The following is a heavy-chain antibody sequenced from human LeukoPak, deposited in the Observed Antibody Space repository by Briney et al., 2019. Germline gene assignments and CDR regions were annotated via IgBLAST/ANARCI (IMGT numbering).Heavy chain of an antibody. CDR2: IWYDGSNK. Sequence: GRSLRLSCAASGFTFSSYGMHWVRQAPGKGLEWVAVIWYDGSNKNYADSVKGRFTIPRDNSKNTLYLQMNSLRAEDTAVYYCARAISYCSGGSCYSAEYWGQGTLVTVSS. D-gene: IGHD2-15*01. CDR1: GFTFSSYG. J-gene: IGHJ4*02. V-gene: IGHV3-33*01. CDR3: ARAISYCSGGSCYSAEY.